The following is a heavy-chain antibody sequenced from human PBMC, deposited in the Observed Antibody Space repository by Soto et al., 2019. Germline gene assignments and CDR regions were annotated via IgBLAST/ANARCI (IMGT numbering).Heavy chain of an antibody. J-gene: IGHJ5*02. D-gene: IGHD5-18*01. Sequence: ASVKVSCKASGGTFSSYAISWVRQAPGQGLEWMGGIIPIFGTANYAQKFQGRVTITADESTSTAYMELSSLRPEDTAVYYCARSVSYGSWFDPWGQGTLVTVSS. CDR3: ARSVSYGSWFDP. V-gene: IGHV1-69*13. CDR1: GGTFSSYA. CDR2: IIPIFGTA.